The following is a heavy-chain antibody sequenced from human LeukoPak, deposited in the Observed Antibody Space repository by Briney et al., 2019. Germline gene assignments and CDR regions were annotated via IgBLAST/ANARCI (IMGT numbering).Heavy chain of an antibody. Sequence: PSETLSLTCTVSGGSISSYYWSWIRQPPGKGLEWIGYIYYSGSTNYNPSLKSRVTISVDTSKNQFSLKLSSVTAADTAVYYCARHGGDDYGDYVACFDYWGQGTLVTVSS. V-gene: IGHV4-59*08. D-gene: IGHD4-17*01. CDR2: IYYSGST. CDR3: ARHGGDDYGDYVACFDY. J-gene: IGHJ4*02. CDR1: GGSISSYY.